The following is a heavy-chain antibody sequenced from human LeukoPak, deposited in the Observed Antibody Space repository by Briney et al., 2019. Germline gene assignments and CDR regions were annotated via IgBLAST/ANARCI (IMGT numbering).Heavy chain of an antibody. V-gene: IGHV3-9*01. Sequence: GGSLRLSCAASGFTFDDYAMHWVRQAPGKGLEWVSGISWNSGSIGYADSVKGRFTISRDNAKNSLYLQMNSLRAEDTALYYCAKDAYSTSWQYNWFDSWAREPWSPSPQ. J-gene: IGHJ5*01. CDR3: AKDAYSTSWQYNWFDS. CDR1: GFTFDDYA. CDR2: ISWNSGSI. D-gene: IGHD6-13*01.